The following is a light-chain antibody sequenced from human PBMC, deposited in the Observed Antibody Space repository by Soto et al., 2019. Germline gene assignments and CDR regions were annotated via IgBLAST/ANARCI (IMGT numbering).Light chain of an antibody. V-gene: IGKV1-8*01. Sequence: AIRMTQSPYSLSASTGDRVTISCGASQGISSYLAWYQQKPGKAPKLLIYAASTLQSGVPSRFSGSGSGTDFTLTISSLQPEDFATYYCQHSYTTPITFGQGTRLEFK. CDR2: AAS. CDR3: QHSYTTPIT. CDR1: QGISSY. J-gene: IGKJ5*01.